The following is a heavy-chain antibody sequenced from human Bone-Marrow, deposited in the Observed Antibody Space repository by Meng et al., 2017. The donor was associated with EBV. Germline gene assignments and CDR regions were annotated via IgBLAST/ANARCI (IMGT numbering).Heavy chain of an antibody. CDR1: GFTFSSYN. V-gene: IGHV3-21*01. J-gene: IGHJ4*02. D-gene: IGHD3-10*01. Sequence: EVQLVESGGXLVKPGXSLRLSXXXSGFTFSSYNMNWVRQAPGKGLEWVSSISSTATYIYYADSVKGRFTISRDDAKNSLYLQMNSLRGEDTAVYYCVRGYYGSGSPPGGYWGQGTLVTVSS. CDR3: VRGYYGSGSPPGGY. CDR2: ISSTATYI.